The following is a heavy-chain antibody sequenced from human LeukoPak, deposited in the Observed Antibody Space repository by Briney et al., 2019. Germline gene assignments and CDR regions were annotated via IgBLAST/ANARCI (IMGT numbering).Heavy chain of an antibody. D-gene: IGHD3-9*01. CDR2: ISISSNYI. V-gene: IGHV3-21*01. J-gene: IGHJ3*02. CDR3: ARVSSVVPAGSAYYGILTGYYNLDAFDI. CDR1: GFTFSRYS. Sequence: GGSLRLSCAASGFTFSRYSMNWVRQAPGKGLEWVSSISISSNYIYYADSVKGRFTISRDNAKNSLYLQMNSLRAEDTAVYYCARVSSVVPAGSAYYGILTGYYNLDAFDIWGQGTMVTVSS.